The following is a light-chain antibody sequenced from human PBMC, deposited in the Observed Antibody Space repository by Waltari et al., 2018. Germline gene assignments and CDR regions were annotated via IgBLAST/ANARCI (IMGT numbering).Light chain of an antibody. CDR1: QSVTNY. CDR2: DAS. Sequence: DIVLTQSPATLSLSPGERATLSCRASQSVTNYLAWYQLKPGQPPRPLIYDASNRATAIPARFSGSGSGTDFTLTISNLEPEDSAVYYCQQRSKWPLTFGRGTKVEIK. CDR3: QQRSKWPLT. V-gene: IGKV3-11*01. J-gene: IGKJ4*01.